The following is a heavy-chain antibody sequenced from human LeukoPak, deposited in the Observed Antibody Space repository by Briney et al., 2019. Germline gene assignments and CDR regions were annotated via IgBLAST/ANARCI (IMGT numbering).Heavy chain of an antibody. CDR1: GFTFSSYG. D-gene: IGHD6-19*01. CDR2: IWYDGSNK. CDR3: AGGRSIAVAAFDY. J-gene: IGHJ4*02. V-gene: IGHV3-33*01. Sequence: GGSLRLSCAVSGFTFSSYGMHWVRQAPGKGLEWVAVIWYDGSNKYYADSVKGRFTISRDNSKNTLYLQMNSLRAEDTAVYYCAGGRSIAVAAFDYWGQGTLVTVSS.